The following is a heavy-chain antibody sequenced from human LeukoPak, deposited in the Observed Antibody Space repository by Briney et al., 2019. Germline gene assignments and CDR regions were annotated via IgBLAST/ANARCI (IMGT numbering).Heavy chain of an antibody. CDR1: GGTFSSYA. J-gene: IGHJ4*02. Sequence: ASVKVSCKASGGTFSSYAISWLRQAPGQGLEWMGRIIPILGIANSAQKFQGRVTITADKSTSTAYMELSSLRSEDTAVHYRARDMGYCSSTSCSPLWGYWGQGTLVTVSS. D-gene: IGHD2-2*01. CDR2: IIPILGIA. V-gene: IGHV1-69*04. CDR3: ARDMGYCSSTSCSPLWGY.